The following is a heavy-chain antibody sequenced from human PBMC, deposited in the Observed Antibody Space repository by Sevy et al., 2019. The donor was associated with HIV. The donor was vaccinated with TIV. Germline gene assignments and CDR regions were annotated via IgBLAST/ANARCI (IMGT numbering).Heavy chain of an antibody. D-gene: IGHD5-18*01. CDR1: GFTFSGYW. J-gene: IGHJ4*02. Sequence: GESLKISCAASGFTFSGYWMTWVRQAPGKGLEWVANIKEDGSAEYYVDSVKGRFTISRDNAKNSWFLQLNSLRVEDTAMYYCARDSPGYGAYDYLGQGTLVTVSS. CDR3: ARDSPGYGAYDY. CDR2: IKEDGSAE. V-gene: IGHV3-7*01.